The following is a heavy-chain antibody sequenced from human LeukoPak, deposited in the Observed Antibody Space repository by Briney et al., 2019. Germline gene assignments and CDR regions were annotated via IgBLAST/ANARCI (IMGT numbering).Heavy chain of an antibody. V-gene: IGHV3-48*02. D-gene: IGHD2-15*01. Sequence: GRSLRLSCAASGLTFSTYNMNWVRQAPGKGLEWVSYIDSSNSPIYYADSVKGRFTISRDNGKNSLYLQMNSLRDEDTAVYYCARDRCSGGSCYFDYWGQGTLVTVSS. CDR1: GLTFSTYN. CDR2: IDSSNSPI. J-gene: IGHJ4*02. CDR3: ARDRCSGGSCYFDY.